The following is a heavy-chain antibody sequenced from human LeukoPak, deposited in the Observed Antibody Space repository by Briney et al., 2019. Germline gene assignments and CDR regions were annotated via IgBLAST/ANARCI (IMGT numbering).Heavy chain of an antibody. CDR2: ISSSSSYT. CDR3: VRAVSVSSYYFDC. V-gene: IGHV3-11*05. CDR1: GFTFSVYY. Sequence: PGGSLRLSCAASGFTFSVYYMSWIRQAPGKGLEWISYISSSSSYTNYVDSVKGRFTISRDNAKNSLYLQMNSLRAEDTAVYYCVRAVSVSSYYFDCWGQGTLVTVSS. D-gene: IGHD5/OR15-5a*01. J-gene: IGHJ4*02.